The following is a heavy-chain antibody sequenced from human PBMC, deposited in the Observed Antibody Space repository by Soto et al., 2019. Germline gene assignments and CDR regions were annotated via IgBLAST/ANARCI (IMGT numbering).Heavy chain of an antibody. CDR1: GASISSTTSGNW. D-gene: IGHD1-26*01. J-gene: IGHJ4*02. V-gene: IGHV4-4*02. Sequence: QVQLQESGPGLVRPSGTLSLTCAVSGASISSTTSGNWWSWVRQPPGKGLEWIGEIDHSGSTNYTPSLKSRVTMSVDKSKNQFSLKLSSVTAADTAVYYCARMVGATLVDFWGQGTLVTVSS. CDR2: IDHSGST. CDR3: ARMVGATLVDF.